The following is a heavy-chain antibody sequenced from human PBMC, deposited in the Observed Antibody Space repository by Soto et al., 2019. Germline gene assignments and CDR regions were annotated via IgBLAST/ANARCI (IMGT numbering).Heavy chain of an antibody. CDR1: GGSISSGGYY. V-gene: IGHV4-31*03. Sequence: SETLSLTCTVSGGSISSGGYYWSWIRQHPGKGLEWIGYIYYSGSTYYNPSLKSRVTISVDTSKNQFSLKLSSVTAAYTAVYYCARLTTTRRNFDYWGQGTLVTVSS. D-gene: IGHD3-22*01. J-gene: IGHJ4*02. CDR2: IYYSGST. CDR3: ARLTTTRRNFDY.